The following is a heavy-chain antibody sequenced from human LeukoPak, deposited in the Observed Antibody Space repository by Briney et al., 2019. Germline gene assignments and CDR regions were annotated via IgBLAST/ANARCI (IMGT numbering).Heavy chain of an antibody. D-gene: IGHD3-16*01. V-gene: IGHV3-48*03. J-gene: IGHJ3*02. CDR2: ISCSGSN. CDR1: RFTFSRHE. CDR3: SGEETGVAFVI. Sequence: GGSLRLSCAASRFTFSRHEMNWVRQPPGKGLEWVSCISCSGSNHYADAVKGRFTIYRDNAQNPLFLQINNLKVEDNAGFYLSGEETGVAFVIWGERTTVTV.